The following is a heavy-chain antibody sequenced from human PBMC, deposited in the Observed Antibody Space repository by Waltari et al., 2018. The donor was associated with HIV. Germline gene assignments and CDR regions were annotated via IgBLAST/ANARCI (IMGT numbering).Heavy chain of an antibody. V-gene: IGHV3-33*01. CDR1: GFNFNNFG. D-gene: IGHD1-7*01. J-gene: IGHJ5*02. CDR3: ARVIGNTKGSWFDP. Sequence: QVQLVESGGGVVQPAKSLRLSCAASGFNFNNFGMVWVRQAPGKGLGWVAVIWYEGRKMYYADSVKGRFTISKGNSKNTLRRQMNSLRAEETAIYYCARVIGNTKGSWFDPWGQGTLVTVSS. CDR2: IWYEGRKM.